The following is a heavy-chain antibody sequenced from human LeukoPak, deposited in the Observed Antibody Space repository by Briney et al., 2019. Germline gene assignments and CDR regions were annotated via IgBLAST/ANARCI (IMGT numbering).Heavy chain of an antibody. J-gene: IGHJ4*02. CDR3: AKDDRIQTRRYSYNY. D-gene: IGHD5-18*01. CDR1: GFTFSSYG. V-gene: IGHV3-30*18. CDR2: ISYDGSNK. Sequence: GGSLRLSCAASGFTFSSYGMHCVRQAPGKGLEWVAVISYDGSNKYYADSVKGRFTISRDNSKNTLYLQMNSLRAEDTAVYYCAKDDRIQTRRYSYNYWGQGTLVTVSS.